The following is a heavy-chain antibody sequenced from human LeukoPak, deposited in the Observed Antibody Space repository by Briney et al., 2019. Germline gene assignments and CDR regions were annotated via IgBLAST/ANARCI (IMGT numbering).Heavy chain of an antibody. J-gene: IGHJ4*02. D-gene: IGHD2-15*01. CDR1: GGSISSGSNY. Sequence: SQTLSLTCSVSGGSISSGSNYWSWIRQPAGKGLDWIVRIHTSGSTNYNLSLKSRVTISGDTSKNQFSLKLSSVTAADTAVYYCAREGCSGGSCYHDYWGQGTLVTVSS. CDR3: AREGCSGGSCYHDY. CDR2: IHTSGST. V-gene: IGHV4-61*02.